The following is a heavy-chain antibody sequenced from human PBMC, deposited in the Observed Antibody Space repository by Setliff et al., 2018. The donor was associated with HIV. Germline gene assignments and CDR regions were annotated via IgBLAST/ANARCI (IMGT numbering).Heavy chain of an antibody. CDR3: AEVEDSSGWYGAATAQYYFDY. Sequence: PGGSLRLSCAASGFMYSDTAIHWVRQASGKGLEWVGRILNKNNNYATAYAVSLKGRFTISRDDSKNTAYLQMNSLTAEDTAVYYCAEVEDSSGWYGAATAQYYFDYWGQGTLVTVSS. CDR1: GFMYSDTA. V-gene: IGHV3-73*01. CDR2: ILNKNNNYAT. J-gene: IGHJ4*02. D-gene: IGHD6-19*01.